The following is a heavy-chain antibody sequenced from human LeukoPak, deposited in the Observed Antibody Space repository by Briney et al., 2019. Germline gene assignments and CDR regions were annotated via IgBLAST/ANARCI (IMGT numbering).Heavy chain of an antibody. V-gene: IGHV1-18*01. Sequence: ASVKVSCKASGYTFPSYGIGWVRQAPGQGLEWMGWISAHNGNTNCAQKLQGRVTMTTDTSTSTAYMELSSLRSEDTAVYYCARRGDGYNYDAFDIWGQGTMVTVSS. CDR2: ISAHNGNT. CDR1: GYTFPSYG. D-gene: IGHD5-24*01. J-gene: IGHJ3*02. CDR3: ARRGDGYNYDAFDI.